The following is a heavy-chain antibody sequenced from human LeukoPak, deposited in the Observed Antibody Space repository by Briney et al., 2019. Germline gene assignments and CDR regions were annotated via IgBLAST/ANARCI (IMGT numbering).Heavy chain of an antibody. CDR2: ISAYNGNT. Sequence: ASVTVSCKASGYTFTSYGISWVRQAPGQGLEWMGWISAYNGNTNYAQKLQGRVTMTTDTSTSTAYMELRSLRSDDTAVYYCARARYSSSPNWFDPWGQGTLVTVSS. CDR3: ARARYSSSPNWFDP. V-gene: IGHV1-18*01. J-gene: IGHJ5*02. D-gene: IGHD6-6*01. CDR1: GYTFTSYG.